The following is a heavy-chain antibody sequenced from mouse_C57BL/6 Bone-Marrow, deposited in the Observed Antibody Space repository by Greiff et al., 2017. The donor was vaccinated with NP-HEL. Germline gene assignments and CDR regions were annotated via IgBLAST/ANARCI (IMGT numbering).Heavy chain of an antibody. V-gene: IGHV5-17*01. CDR2: ISSGSSTI. D-gene: IGHD2-10*02. J-gene: IGHJ2*01. CDR3: VKEEGSYGNPFDY. Sequence: EVKLVESGGGLVKPGGSLKLSCAASGFTFSDYGMHWVRQAPEKGLEWVAYISSGSSTIYYADTVKGRFTISRDNAKNTLFLQMTSLRSEDTAMYYCVKEEGSYGNPFDYWGQGTTLTVSS. CDR1: GFTFSDYG.